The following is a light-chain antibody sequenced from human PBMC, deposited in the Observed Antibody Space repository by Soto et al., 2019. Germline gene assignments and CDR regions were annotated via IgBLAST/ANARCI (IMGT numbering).Light chain of an antibody. V-gene: IGKV3-20*01. Sequence: EIVLTQSPGSLSLSPGERATLSCRASQSVSSSYLAWYQQKPGQAPRLLMYGASSRATGIPDGFSGSGSGTDFTLTISRLEPEDFAVYYCQQYGSSPQTFGQGTKVDIK. CDR1: QSVSSSY. J-gene: IGKJ1*01. CDR3: QQYGSSPQT. CDR2: GAS.